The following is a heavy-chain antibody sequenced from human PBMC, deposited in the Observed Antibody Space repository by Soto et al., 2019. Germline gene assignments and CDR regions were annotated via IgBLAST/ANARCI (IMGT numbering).Heavy chain of an antibody. CDR1: RYSFAGYW. CDR3: ARQIYDSDTGPNFQYYFES. J-gene: IGHJ4*02. V-gene: IGHV5-10-1*01. D-gene: IGHD3-22*01. CDR2: IDPSDSQT. Sequence: GESLKISCKGSRYSFAGYWITWVRQKPGKGLEWMGRIDPSDSQTYYSPSFRGHVTISATKSITTVFLQWGSLRASDTAMYYCARQIYDSDTGPNFQYYFESWGQGTPVTVSS.